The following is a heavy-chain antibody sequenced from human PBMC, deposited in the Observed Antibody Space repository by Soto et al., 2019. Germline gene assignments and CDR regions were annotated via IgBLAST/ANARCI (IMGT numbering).Heavy chain of an antibody. J-gene: IGHJ5*02. CDR2: IYYSGST. Sequence: SETLSLTCTVSGGSISSSSYYWGWIRQPPGKGLEWIGSIYYSGSTYYNPSLKSRVTISVDTSKNQFSLKLSSVTAADTAVYYCATEVINCTNGVCYGGWFDPWGQGTLVTVSS. CDR3: ATEVINCTNGVCYGGWFDP. D-gene: IGHD2-8*01. CDR1: GGSISSSSYY. V-gene: IGHV4-39*02.